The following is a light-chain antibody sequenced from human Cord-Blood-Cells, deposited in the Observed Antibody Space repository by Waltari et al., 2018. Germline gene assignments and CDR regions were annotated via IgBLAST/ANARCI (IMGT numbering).Light chain of an antibody. J-gene: IGLJ3*02. CDR1: SSDVGGYNY. CDR3: SSYTRSSTWV. CDR2: DVS. V-gene: IGLV2-14*01. Sequence: QSALTQPASVSGSPGQSITISCTGTSSDVGGYNYVSWYQQHPGKAPKLMIYDVSKRPSGVSNRFSGSKSGNTASLIISGLQAEDEADYYCSSYTRSSTWVFGGGTKLTVL.